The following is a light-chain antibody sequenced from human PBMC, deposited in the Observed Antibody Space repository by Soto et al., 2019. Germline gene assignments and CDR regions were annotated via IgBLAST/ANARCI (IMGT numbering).Light chain of an antibody. CDR2: GAS. V-gene: IGKV3D-20*02. Sequence: EILLTQSPGTLSLSPGERATLSCRASQSVSSSYLAWYQQKPRHAPRLLIYGASSRATGIPDSLSGSASGTEFPLTISRLPPEDSAVYYCQQRSNPITFGQGTRLEIK. J-gene: IGKJ5*01. CDR3: QQRSNPIT. CDR1: QSVSSSY.